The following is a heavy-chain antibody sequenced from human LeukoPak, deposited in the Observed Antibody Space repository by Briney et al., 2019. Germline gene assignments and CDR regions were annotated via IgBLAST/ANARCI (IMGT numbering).Heavy chain of an antibody. J-gene: IGHJ4*02. V-gene: IGHV1-8*03. CDR2: MNPNSGNT. Sequence: VASVKVSCKASGYTFTSYDINWVRQATGQGLEWMGWMNPNSGNTGYAQKFQGRVTITRNTSISTAYMELSSLRSEDTAVYYCARGHARRSSWWNTPYYFDYWGQGTLVTVSS. D-gene: IGHD1/OR15-1a*01. CDR3: ARGHARRSSWWNTPYYFDY. CDR1: GYTFTSYD.